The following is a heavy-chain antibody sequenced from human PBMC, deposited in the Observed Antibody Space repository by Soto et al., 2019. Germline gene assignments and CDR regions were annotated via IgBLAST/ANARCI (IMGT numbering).Heavy chain of an antibody. V-gene: IGHV1-2*02. D-gene: IGHD3-10*01. CDR3: ARDWGYFISCYCFDC. J-gene: IGHJ4*02. CDR2: INPKSGGT. Sequence: GASVKVSCKASGYTFTDNYVHWVRQAPGQGLEWMGWINPKSGGTNYAHKFQERVTMTSDTSITTAYMELGRLGSDDTAVYYCARDWGYFISCYCFDCWGQGTLVAVSS. CDR1: GYTFTDNY.